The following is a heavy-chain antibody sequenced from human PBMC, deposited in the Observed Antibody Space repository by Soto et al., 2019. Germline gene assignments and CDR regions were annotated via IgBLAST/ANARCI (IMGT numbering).Heavy chain of an antibody. V-gene: IGHV4-4*02. CDR1: GGSISSGTY. CDR2: IHDIGNA. D-gene: IGHD3-3*02. Sequence: QVHLQESGPGLVKPSGPLSLTCAVDGGSISSGTYCSWVRQATGKGLDWIGHIHDIGNADYTPSLQSRVTISVDKSTSQVALDMKSLTAADSAVYFCARLGVFSIQFGGQGILVIVS. J-gene: IGHJ4*02. CDR3: ARLGVFSIQF.